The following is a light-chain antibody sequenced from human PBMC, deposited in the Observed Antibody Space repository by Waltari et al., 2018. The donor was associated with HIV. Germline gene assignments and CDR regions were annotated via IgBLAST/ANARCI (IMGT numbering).Light chain of an antibody. Sequence: EIVMTQSPATLSVSPGERATLSCRASQSVSRNLAWYQQKPGQAPRLLIYVASTRATGIPARFSGSGSGTEFTLTISSLQSEDCAVYYCQQYNNWGTFGQGTKVEIK. CDR2: VAS. J-gene: IGKJ1*01. CDR1: QSVSRN. V-gene: IGKV3-15*01. CDR3: QQYNNWGT.